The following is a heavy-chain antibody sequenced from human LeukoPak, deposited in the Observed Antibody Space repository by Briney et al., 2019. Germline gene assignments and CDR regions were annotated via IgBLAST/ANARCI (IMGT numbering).Heavy chain of an antibody. J-gene: IGHJ5*02. CDR3: ARGLYYDNKFDP. D-gene: IGHD3-9*01. Sequence: TSETLSLTCAVYGGSFSGYYWSWIRQPPGKGLVRIGEINHSGSTNYNPSLKSRVTISVDTSKNQFSLKLSSVTAADTAVYYCARGLYYDNKFDPWGQGTLVTVSS. CDR1: GGSFSGYY. CDR2: INHSGST. V-gene: IGHV4-34*01.